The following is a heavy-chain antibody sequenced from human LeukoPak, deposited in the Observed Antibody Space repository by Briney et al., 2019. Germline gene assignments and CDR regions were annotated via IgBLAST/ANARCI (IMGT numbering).Heavy chain of an antibody. CDR1: GFTFSDYY. J-gene: IGHJ4*02. CDR2: ISSSGTTI. Sequence: PGGSLRLSCAASGFTFSDYYMSWVRQAPGKGLEWISYISSSGTTIYHADSVEGRFTISRDNAKNSLYLQMNSLRAEDTALYYCAKDILSSGSFDYWGQGTLVTVSS. CDR3: AKDILSSGSFDY. D-gene: IGHD3-22*01. V-gene: IGHV3-11*01.